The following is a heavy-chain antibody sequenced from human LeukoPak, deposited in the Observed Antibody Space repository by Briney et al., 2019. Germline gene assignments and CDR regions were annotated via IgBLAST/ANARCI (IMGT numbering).Heavy chain of an antibody. CDR3: ARDVVDTAMVGNWFDP. D-gene: IGHD5-18*01. CDR1: GYTFTGYY. J-gene: IGHJ5*02. V-gene: IGHV1-2*02. Sequence: ASVKVSCKASGYTFTGYYMHWVRQAPGQGLEWMGGINPNSGGTNYAQKFQGRVTMTRDTSISTAYMELSRLRSDDTAVYYCARDVVDTAMVGNWFDPWGQGTLVTVSS. CDR2: INPNSGGT.